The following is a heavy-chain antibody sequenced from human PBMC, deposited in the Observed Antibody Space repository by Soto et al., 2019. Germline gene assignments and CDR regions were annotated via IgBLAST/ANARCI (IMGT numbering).Heavy chain of an antibody. CDR3: ALQTGYSSSWYGYYYYGMDV. J-gene: IGHJ6*02. CDR1: GGSISSSSYY. CDR2: IYYSGST. V-gene: IGHV4-39*01. Sequence: NPSETLSLTCTVSGGSISSSSYYWGWIRQPPGKGLEWIGSIYYSGSTYYNPSLKSRVTISVDTSKNQFSLKLSSVTAADTAVYYCALQTGYSSSWYGYYYYGMDVWGQGTTVTVSS. D-gene: IGHD6-13*01.